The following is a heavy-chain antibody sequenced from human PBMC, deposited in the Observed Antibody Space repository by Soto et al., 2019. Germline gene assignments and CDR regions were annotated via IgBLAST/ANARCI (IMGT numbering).Heavy chain of an antibody. V-gene: IGHV1-69*13. CDR3: ASPVPYSSGWNFSKEYGMAV. J-gene: IGHJ6*02. CDR1: GGTFSSYA. Sequence: SVKVSCKASGGTFSSYAISWVRQAPGQGLEWMGGIIPIFGTANYAQKFQGRVTITADESTSTAYMELSSLRSEDTAVYYCASPVPYSSGWNFSKEYGMAVWGQGTTVTVSS. CDR2: IIPIFGTA. D-gene: IGHD6-19*01.